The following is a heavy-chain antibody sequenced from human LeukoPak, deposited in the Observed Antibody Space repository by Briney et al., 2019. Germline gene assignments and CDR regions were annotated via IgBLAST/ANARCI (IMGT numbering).Heavy chain of an antibody. CDR3: ARGTRWLQPYYFDY. J-gene: IGHJ4*02. V-gene: IGHV1-2*02. CDR2: INPNSGGT. D-gene: IGHD5-24*01. Sequence: ASVKVSCKASGYTFTGYYMHWVRQAPGQGLEWKGWINPNSGGTNYAQKFQGRVTMTRDTSISTAYMELSRLRSDDTAVYYCARGTRWLQPYYFDYWGQGTLVTVSS. CDR1: GYTFTGYY.